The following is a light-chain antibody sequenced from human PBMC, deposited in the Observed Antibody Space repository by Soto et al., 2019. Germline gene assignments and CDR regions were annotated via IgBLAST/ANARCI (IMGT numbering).Light chain of an antibody. V-gene: IGKV1-39*01. CDR1: QRIRTS. CDR2: TAS. J-gene: IGKJ2*03. Sequence: DIQVTQSPSSLSASVGDRVTITCRASQRIRTSLNWYQQRPGKPPKLLIHTASPLQSGVPSRFSGSGSGTDFTLTISSLLPEDFATYYCQQTYSTLNSFGQGTKLEIK. CDR3: QQTYSTLNS.